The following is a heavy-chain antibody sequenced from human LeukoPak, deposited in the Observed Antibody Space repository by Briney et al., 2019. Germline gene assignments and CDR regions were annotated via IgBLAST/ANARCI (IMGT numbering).Heavy chain of an antibody. CDR1: GYSISSGYY. CDR2: IYHSGST. CDR3: ARGHLEILWFGPVRSPSFDI. J-gene: IGHJ3*02. V-gene: IGHV4-38-2*02. Sequence: SETLSLTCTVSGYSISSGYYWGWIRQPPGKGLEWIGSIYHSGSTYYNPSLKSRVTISVDTSKNQFSLKLSSVTAADTAVYYCARGHLEILWFGPVRSPSFDIWGQGTMVTVSS. D-gene: IGHD3-10*01.